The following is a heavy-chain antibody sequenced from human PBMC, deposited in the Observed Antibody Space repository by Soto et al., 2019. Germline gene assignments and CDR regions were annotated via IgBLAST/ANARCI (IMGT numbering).Heavy chain of an antibody. CDR3: ARRVALAPVYDAYDV. Sequence: ASVKVSCKASGGTFSNSSISWVRQAPGQGLEWMGGIMPIFRTADCAQKSQGRVTMTTDTSTSTAYMELSSLRPDDTAVYYCARRVALAPVYDAYDVWGQGTMVTVSS. V-gene: IGHV1-69*05. D-gene: IGHD2-8*01. CDR2: IMPIFRTA. CDR1: GGTFSNSS. J-gene: IGHJ3*01.